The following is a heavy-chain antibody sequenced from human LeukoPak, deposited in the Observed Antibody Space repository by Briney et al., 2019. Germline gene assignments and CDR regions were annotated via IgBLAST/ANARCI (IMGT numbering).Heavy chain of an antibody. J-gene: IGHJ4*02. CDR3: ARRTITGTTIDY. CDR2: IYYSGST. D-gene: IGHD1-20*01. Sequence: PSETLSLTCTVSGGSISSYYWSWIRQPPGKGLEWIGYIYYSGSTNYNPSLKSRVTISVDTSKNQFSLKLSSVTTADTAVYYCARRTITGTTIDYWGQGTLVTVSS. V-gene: IGHV4-59*01. CDR1: GGSISSYY.